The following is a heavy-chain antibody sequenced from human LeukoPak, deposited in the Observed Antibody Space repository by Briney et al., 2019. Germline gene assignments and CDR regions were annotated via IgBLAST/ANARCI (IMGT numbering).Heavy chain of an antibody. V-gene: IGHV4-30-2*01. D-gene: IGHD2-2*01. CDR3: ARNMGYYSSTRSSYYYYMDV. CDR2: VYHSGNT. CDR1: GGSISNSGYY. J-gene: IGHJ6*03. Sequence: KPSETLSLTCTVSGGSISNSGYYWSWIRQPPGKGLEWIGYVYHSGNTYYNPSLKSRVSISVDRSKNQFSLKLNSVTAADTAVYYCARNMGYYSSTRSSYYYYMDVWGKGTTVTVSS.